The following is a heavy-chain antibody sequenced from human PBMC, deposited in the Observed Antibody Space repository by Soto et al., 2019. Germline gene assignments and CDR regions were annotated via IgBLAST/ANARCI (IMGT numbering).Heavy chain of an antibody. J-gene: IGHJ4*02. Sequence: QVQLQESGPGLVKPSGTLSLTCAVSGGSIRSNNWWSWVSRPPGKGLQWIGEIFHSGSTNYNPSLKTRVTISVDKSKNQCSLKLSSVTAADTAVYYCARVYSGSYSDSWGQGTLVTVSS. CDR1: GGSIRSNNW. V-gene: IGHV4-4*02. CDR2: IFHSGST. D-gene: IGHD1-26*01. CDR3: ARVYSGSYSDS.